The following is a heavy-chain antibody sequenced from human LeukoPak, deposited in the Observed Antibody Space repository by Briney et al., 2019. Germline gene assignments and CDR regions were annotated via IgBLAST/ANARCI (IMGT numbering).Heavy chain of an antibody. CDR1: GFTFSSYG. D-gene: IGHD2-2*01. CDR2: ISYDGSNK. V-gene: IGHV3-30*18. Sequence: GRSLRLSCAASGFTFSSYGMHWVRQAPGKGLEWVAVISYDGSNKYYADSVKGRFTISRDNSKNTLYLRMNSLRAEDTAVYYCAKDQSAVPALCMDVWGQGTTVTVSS. J-gene: IGHJ6*02. CDR3: AKDQSAVPALCMDV.